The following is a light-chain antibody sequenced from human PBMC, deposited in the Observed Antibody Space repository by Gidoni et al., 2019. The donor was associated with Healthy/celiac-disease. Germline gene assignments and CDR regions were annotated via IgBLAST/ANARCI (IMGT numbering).Light chain of an antibody. V-gene: IGKV1-9*01. CDR3: QQLNSYPFT. CDR1: HGISSY. J-gene: IGKJ3*01. Sequence: IQLPQAPSSMSASVGDRVTITCRASHGISSYLAWYQPTPGNAPKLLIYAASTLQSGVPSRCSGSGSGTDFTLTISSLPPEDFATYYCQQLNSYPFTFXPXTKVDIK. CDR2: AAS.